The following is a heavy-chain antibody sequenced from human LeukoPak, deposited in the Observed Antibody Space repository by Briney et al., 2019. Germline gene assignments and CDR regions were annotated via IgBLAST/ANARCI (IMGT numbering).Heavy chain of an antibody. CDR1: GYTFTSYY. D-gene: IGHD1-26*01. Sequence: ASVKVSCKASGYTFTSYYMHWVRQAPGQGLEWMGIINPSGGSTSYAQKFQGRVTMTRDTSISTAYMELSRLRSDDTAVYYCARSWGTGATSLFDYWGQGTLVTVSS. V-gene: IGHV1-46*01. J-gene: IGHJ4*02. CDR2: INPSGGST. CDR3: ARSWGTGATSLFDY.